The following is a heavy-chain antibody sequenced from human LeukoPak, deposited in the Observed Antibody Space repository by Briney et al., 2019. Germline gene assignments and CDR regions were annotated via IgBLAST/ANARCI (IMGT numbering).Heavy chain of an antibody. J-gene: IGHJ6*03. CDR3: ARDSKWVGATKVTDRYYYYMDV. Sequence: GGSLRLSCAASGFTFSSYSMNWVRQAPGKGLEWVSSISSSSSYIYYADSVKGRFTISRDNARNSLYLQMNSLGAEDTAVYYCARDSKWVGATKVTDRYYYYMDVWGKGTTVTISS. D-gene: IGHD1-26*01. V-gene: IGHV3-21*01. CDR1: GFTFSSYS. CDR2: ISSSSSYI.